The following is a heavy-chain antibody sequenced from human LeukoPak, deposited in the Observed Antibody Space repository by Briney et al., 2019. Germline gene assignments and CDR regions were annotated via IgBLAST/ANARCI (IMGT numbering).Heavy chain of an antibody. CDR3: AKDRTAAAGTSFDI. V-gene: IGHV3-30*02. CDR1: GFSFNSYG. D-gene: IGHD6-13*01. Sequence: PGGSLRLSCAASGFSFNSYGMHWVRQAPGKGLEWVAFIRHDASNEYYVDSGKGRFTISRDNSKNTLYLQMNSLRVEDTSVYYCAKDRTAAAGTSFDIWGQGTMVTVSS. J-gene: IGHJ3*02. CDR2: IRHDASNE.